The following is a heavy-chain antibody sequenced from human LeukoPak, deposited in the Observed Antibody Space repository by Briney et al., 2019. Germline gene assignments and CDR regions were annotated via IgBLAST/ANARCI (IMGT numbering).Heavy chain of an antibody. CDR2: IIPIFGTA. Sequence: GASVKVSCKASGGTFSSYAISWVRQAPGQGLEWMGGIIPIFGTANYAQKFQGRVTITTDESTSTAYMELSSLRSEDTAVYYCASPSDASGSYFLGFDYWGQGTLVTVSS. V-gene: IGHV1-69*05. CDR1: GGTFSSYA. J-gene: IGHJ4*02. CDR3: ASPSDASGSYFLGFDY. D-gene: IGHD1-26*01.